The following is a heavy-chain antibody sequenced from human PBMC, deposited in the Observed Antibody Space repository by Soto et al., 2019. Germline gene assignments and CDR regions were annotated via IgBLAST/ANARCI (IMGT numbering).Heavy chain of an antibody. CDR2: IYYSGST. V-gene: IGHV4-31*03. J-gene: IGHJ4*02. D-gene: IGHD4-17*01. CDR3: ARDHDYGDYFDY. Sequence: PSETLSLTITVSICSISSCGYDGSWINQHPGKGLEWIGYIYYSGSTYYNPSLKSRVTISVDTSKNQFSLKLSSVTAADTAVYYCARDHDYGDYFDYWGQGTLVTVSS. CDR1: ICSISSCGYD.